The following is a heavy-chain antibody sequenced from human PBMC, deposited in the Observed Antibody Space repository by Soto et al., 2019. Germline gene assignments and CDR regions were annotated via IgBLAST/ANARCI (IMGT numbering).Heavy chain of an antibody. J-gene: IGHJ5*02. D-gene: IGHD3-10*01. Sequence: TLSLTCTVSGGSISSGDYYWSWIRQPPGKGLEWIGYIYYSGSTYYNPSLKSRVTISVDTSKNQFSLKLSSVTAADTAVYYCARDLSGSYYDRYNWFDPWGQGTLVTVSS. CDR2: IYYSGST. CDR1: GGSISSGDYY. CDR3: ARDLSGSYYDRYNWFDP. V-gene: IGHV4-30-4*01.